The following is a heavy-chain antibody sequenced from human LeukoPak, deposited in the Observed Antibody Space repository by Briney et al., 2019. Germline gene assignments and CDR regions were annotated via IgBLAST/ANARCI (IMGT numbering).Heavy chain of an antibody. CDR2: INSDGSST. CDR1: GFTFSSSW. V-gene: IGHV3-74*01. D-gene: IGHD3-22*01. Sequence: GGSLRLSCAASGFTFSSSWMHWVRQAPGKGLVWVSRINSDGSSTNYADSVKGRFTISRDNSKNTLYLQMNSLRAEDTAVYYCAKDLRYDSSGYYWGQGTLVTVSS. J-gene: IGHJ4*02. CDR3: AKDLRYDSSGYY.